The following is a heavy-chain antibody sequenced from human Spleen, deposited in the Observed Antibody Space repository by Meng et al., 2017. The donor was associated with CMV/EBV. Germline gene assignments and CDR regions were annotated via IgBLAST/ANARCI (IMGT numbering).Heavy chain of an antibody. J-gene: IGHJ4*02. V-gene: IGHV1-69*02. CDR1: GGTFSSYT. CDR2: IIPILGIA. Sequence: SVKVSCKASGGTFSSYTISWVRQAPGQGLEWMGRIIPILGIANYAQKFQVTISADKSISTAYLQWSSLKASDTAMYYCTRGGDGYKYWGQGTLVTVSS. CDR3: TRGGDGYKY. D-gene: IGHD5-24*01.